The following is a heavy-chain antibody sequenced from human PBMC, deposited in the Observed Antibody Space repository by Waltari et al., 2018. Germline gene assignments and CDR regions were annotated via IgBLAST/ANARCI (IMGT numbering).Heavy chain of an antibody. CDR2: INHSGST. Sequence: QVQLQQWGAGLLKPSETLSLTCAVYGGSFSGYYWSWIRQPPGKGLEWIGEINHSGSTNSNPSLKSRVTISVDTSKNQFSLKLSSVTAADTALYYCAREGGRAVAAINWGQGTLVIVSS. J-gene: IGHJ4*02. CDR3: AREGGRAVAAIN. D-gene: IGHD6-19*01. CDR1: GGSFSGYY. V-gene: IGHV4-34*01.